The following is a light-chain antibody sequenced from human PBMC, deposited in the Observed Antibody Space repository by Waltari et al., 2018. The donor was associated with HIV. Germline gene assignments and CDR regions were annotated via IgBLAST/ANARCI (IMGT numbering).Light chain of an antibody. J-gene: IGLJ2*01. CDR1: SSDVGGYNY. CDR3: SSYTSSTTLV. Sequence: QSALTQPASVSGSPGQSITISCTGTSSDVGGYNYVSWYQQHPGKAPKLMIYEVSKRRSGVSNRFAGSKPGNAASLTISGLQAEDEADYYCSSYTSSTTLVFGGGTKLTVL. V-gene: IGLV2-14*01. CDR2: EVS.